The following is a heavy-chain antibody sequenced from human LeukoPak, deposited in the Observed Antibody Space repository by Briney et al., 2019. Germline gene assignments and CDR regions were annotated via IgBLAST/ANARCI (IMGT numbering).Heavy chain of an antibody. D-gene: IGHD4-11*01. CDR2: IIPILGIA. CDR1: GGTFSSYA. J-gene: IGHJ4*02. CDR3: ASFPDQTTFFDY. Sequence: PVKVSCKASGGTFSSYAICWVRQAPGQGREWMGRIIPILGIANYAQKFQGRVTITADKSTSTAYMELSSLRSEDTAVYYCASFPDQTTFFDYWGQGTLVTVSS. V-gene: IGHV1-69*04.